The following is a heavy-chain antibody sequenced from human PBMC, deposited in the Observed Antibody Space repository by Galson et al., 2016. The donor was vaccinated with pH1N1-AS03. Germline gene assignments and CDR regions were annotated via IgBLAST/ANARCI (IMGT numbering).Heavy chain of an antibody. D-gene: IGHD2-2*01. CDR2: ISASGGDT. CDR1: GFMFSTNA. J-gene: IGHJ6*02. V-gene: IGHV3-23*01. CDR3: AKGGKGYCSSATCFSLSYYYYYYGMDV. Sequence: SLRLSCAVSGFMFSTNAITWVRQAPGKGLEWVSGISASGGDTCYADSVKGRFTVSRDNSKHTLYLQMNSLRADDTAVYYCAKGGKGYCSSATCFSLSYYYYYYGMDVWGQGTTVTVSS.